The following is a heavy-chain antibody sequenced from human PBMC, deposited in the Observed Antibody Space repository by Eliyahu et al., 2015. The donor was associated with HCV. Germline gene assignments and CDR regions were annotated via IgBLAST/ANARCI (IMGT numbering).Heavy chain of an antibody. D-gene: IGHD4-23*01. CDR2: INPTGGGT. J-gene: IGHJ4*02. CDR3: ARDDSQTPGDY. Sequence: QVQLVQSGAEVKKPGASXKVSCTASGYTFTNYYMHWVRQAPGQGLEWMAIINPTGGGTGYAQKFQGRVTMTRDTSTSTVYMELSSLRYEDTAVYYCARDDSQTPGDYWGQGTLVTVSS. CDR1: GYTFTNYY. V-gene: IGHV1-46*01.